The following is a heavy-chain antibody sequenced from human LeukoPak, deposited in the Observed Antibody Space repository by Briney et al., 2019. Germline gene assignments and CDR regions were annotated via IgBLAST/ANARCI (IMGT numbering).Heavy chain of an antibody. Sequence: GASVKVSCKASGYTFIGHYMHWARQAPGQGLEWMGWINPNSGDTNSAQKFQGRVTLTRDTSISTVYMELSRLTPDDTAVYYCAREGWDQRDTAAFDYWGQGTLVTVSS. CDR1: GYTFIGHY. CDR2: INPNSGDT. V-gene: IGHV1-2*02. CDR3: AREGWDQRDTAAFDY. D-gene: IGHD6-19*01. J-gene: IGHJ4*02.